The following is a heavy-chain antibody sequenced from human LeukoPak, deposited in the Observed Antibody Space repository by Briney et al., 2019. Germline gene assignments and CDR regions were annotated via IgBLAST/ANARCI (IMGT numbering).Heavy chain of an antibody. CDR3: ARDQTYCGGDCYLDLDAFDI. D-gene: IGHD2-21*02. J-gene: IGHJ3*02. CDR1: GYTFTSYA. V-gene: IGHV7-4-1*02. CDR2: INTNTGNP. Sequence: ASVKVSCKASGYTFTSYAMNWVRQAPGQGLEWMGWINTNTGNPTYAQGFTGRFVFSLDTSVSTAYLQISSLKAEDTAVYYRARDQTYCGGDCYLDLDAFDIWGQGTMVTVSS.